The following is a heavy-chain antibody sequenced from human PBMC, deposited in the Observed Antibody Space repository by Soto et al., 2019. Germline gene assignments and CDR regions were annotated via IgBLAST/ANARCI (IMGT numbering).Heavy chain of an antibody. Sequence: PSENLSLTCTVSGGSISTRSYYWGWIRQPPGKELEWIGSIYYSGSTYFNPSFRGRIALSVDTSNNQFSLTLSSVTAPDTAVYYCASHDYNHLGQRIDSWGQGNLVTVSS. CDR2: IYYSGST. CDR1: GGSISTRSYY. V-gene: IGHV4-39*01. J-gene: IGHJ4*02. D-gene: IGHD4-4*01. CDR3: ASHDYNHLGQRIDS.